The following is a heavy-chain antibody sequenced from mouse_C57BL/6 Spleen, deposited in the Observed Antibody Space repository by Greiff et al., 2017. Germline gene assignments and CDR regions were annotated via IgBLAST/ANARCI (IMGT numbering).Heavy chain of an antibody. CDR2: INPNNGGT. J-gene: IGHJ2*01. D-gene: IGHD4-1*01. V-gene: IGHV1-26*01. Sequence: EVKLQQSGPELVKPGASVKISCKASGYTFTDYYMNWVKQSHGKSLEWIGDINPNNGGTSYNQKFKGKATLTVDKSSSTAYMELRSLTSEDSAVYYCASPPSNVYYFDYWGQGTTLTVSS. CDR3: ASPPSNVYYFDY. CDR1: GYTFTDYY.